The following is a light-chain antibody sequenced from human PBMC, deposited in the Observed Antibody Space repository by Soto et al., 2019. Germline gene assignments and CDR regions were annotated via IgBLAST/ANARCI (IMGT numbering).Light chain of an antibody. J-gene: IGKJ1*01. CDR2: WAS. CDR1: QRLLYRSNNKNY. Sequence: TVLSQSPASLAVSLGGRATINCKSSQRLLYRSNNKNYLAWYQHRPGQPPKLLLFWASTRDSGVPDRFSGSGSETDCTLTISNVQADDAAVYYCQQYYNPPWTFGQGTKVEI. V-gene: IGKV4-1*01. CDR3: QQYYNPPWT.